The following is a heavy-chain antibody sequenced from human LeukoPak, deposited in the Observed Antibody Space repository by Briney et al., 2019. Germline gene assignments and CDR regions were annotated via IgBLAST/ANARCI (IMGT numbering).Heavy chain of an antibody. CDR1: GGSFSGYY. D-gene: IGHD6-19*01. CDR3: ASGRLAVASDS. CDR2: INHSGST. J-gene: IGHJ4*02. Sequence: SETLSLTCAVYGGSFSGYYWSWIRQPPGKGLEWIGEINHSGSTNYNPSLKSRVTISVDTSKSQFSLKLTSVTAADTAVYYCASGRLAVASDSWGQGTLVIVSS. V-gene: IGHV4-34*01.